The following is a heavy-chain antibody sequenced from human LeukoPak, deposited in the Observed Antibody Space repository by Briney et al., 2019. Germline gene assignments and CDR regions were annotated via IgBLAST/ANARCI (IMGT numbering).Heavy chain of an antibody. D-gene: IGHD2-15*01. CDR2: IYYSGST. V-gene: IGHV4-59*12. Sequence: SETLSLTCTVSGGSISSYYWSWIRQPPGKGLEWIGYIYYSGSTNYNPSLKSRVTISVDTSKNQFSLKLSSVTATDTAVYYCASHSRVVVALDYWGQGTLVTVSS. CDR1: GGSISSYY. J-gene: IGHJ4*02. CDR3: ASHSRVVVALDY.